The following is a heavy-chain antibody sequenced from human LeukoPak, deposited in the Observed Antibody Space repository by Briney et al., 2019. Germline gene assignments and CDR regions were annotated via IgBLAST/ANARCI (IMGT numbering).Heavy chain of an antibody. CDR3: ARRRPSLDAFDI. CDR1: GYSFTSYW. Sequence: GESLQISCKGSGYSFTSYWIGWVRPMPGKGLGWMGIIYPGDSDTRYSPSFQGQVTISADKSISTAYLQWSSLKASDTAMYYCARRRPSLDAFDIWGQGTMVTVSS. CDR2: IYPGDSDT. V-gene: IGHV5-51*01. J-gene: IGHJ3*02.